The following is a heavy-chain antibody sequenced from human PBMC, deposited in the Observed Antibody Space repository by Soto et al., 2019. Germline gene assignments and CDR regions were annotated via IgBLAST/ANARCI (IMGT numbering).Heavy chain of an antibody. D-gene: IGHD6-13*01. CDR3: ARDPGHGSSWYFDY. Sequence: GASVKVSCKASGYTFTGYYMHWVRQAPGQGLEWMGWINPNSGGTNYAQKFQGWVTMTRDTSISTAYMELSRLRSDDTAVYYCARDPGHGSSWYFDYWGQGTLVTVSS. J-gene: IGHJ4*02. V-gene: IGHV1-2*04. CDR2: INPNSGGT. CDR1: GYTFTGYY.